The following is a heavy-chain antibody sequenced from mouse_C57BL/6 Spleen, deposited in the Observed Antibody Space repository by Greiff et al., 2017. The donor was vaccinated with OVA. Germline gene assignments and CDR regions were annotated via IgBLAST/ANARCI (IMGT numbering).Heavy chain of an antibody. J-gene: IGHJ3*01. CDR1: GYTFPRYP. CDR2: LYPSDSET. V-gene: IGHV1-61*01. D-gene: IGHD2-10*01. CDR3: ATYYGNPWFAY. Sequence: QVPLQQPGAELVGPGASVKLSCKASGYTFPRYPVDWVKQRPGQGLEWICNLYPSDSETHYNQKCKDKATLTVDKSSSTAYMQLSSLTSEDSAVYYCATYYGNPWFAYWGQGTLVTVSA.